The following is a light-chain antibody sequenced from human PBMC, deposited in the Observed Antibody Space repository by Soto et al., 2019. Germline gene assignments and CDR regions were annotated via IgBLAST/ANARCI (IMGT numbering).Light chain of an antibody. CDR2: AAS. Sequence: EIVMTQSPATLSVSPGERATLSCRASQSVSNTLAWYQQKPGQAPRLLIFAASTRATGIPARFSGSGSGTDFTLTISSLQSEDFAIYYCQQYNNWPPWAFDQGTKVEIK. CDR1: QSVSNT. CDR3: QQYNNWPPWA. V-gene: IGKV3-15*01. J-gene: IGKJ1*01.